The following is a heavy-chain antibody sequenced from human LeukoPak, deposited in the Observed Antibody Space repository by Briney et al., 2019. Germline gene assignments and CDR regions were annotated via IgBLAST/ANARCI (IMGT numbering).Heavy chain of an antibody. D-gene: IGHD6-13*01. CDR1: GFTFSSYA. CDR2: ISGSGGST. Sequence: GGSLRLSCAASGFTFSSYAMSWVRQAPGKGLEWVSAISGSGGSTYYADSVKGRFTISRDNSKNTLYLQMNSLRAEDTAVYYCAKALVSGIAAAAPYYYGMDVWGQGTTVTVSS. CDR3: AKALVSGIAAAAPYYYGMDV. V-gene: IGHV3-23*01. J-gene: IGHJ6*02.